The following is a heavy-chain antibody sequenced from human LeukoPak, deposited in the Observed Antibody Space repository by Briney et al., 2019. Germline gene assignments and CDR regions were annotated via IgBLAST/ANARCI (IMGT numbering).Heavy chain of an antibody. CDR3: ANPTRPKSEGDYFDY. V-gene: IGHV1-69*04. Sequence: SVKVSCKASGGTFSSYAISWVRQAPGQGLEWMGRIIPILGIANYAQKFQGRVTITADKSTSTAYMELSSLRSEDTAVYYCANPTRPKSEGDYFDYWGQGTLVTVSS. CDR2: IIPILGIA. J-gene: IGHJ4*02. D-gene: IGHD4-17*01. CDR1: GGTFSSYA.